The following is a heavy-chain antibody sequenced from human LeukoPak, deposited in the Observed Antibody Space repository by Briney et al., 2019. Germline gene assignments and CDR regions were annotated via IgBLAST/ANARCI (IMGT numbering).Heavy chain of an antibody. CDR2: MSYDGGNI. V-gene: IGHV3-30-3*01. D-gene: IGHD6-19*01. CDR1: GFTFIGYA. Sequence: GGSLRLSCAASGFTFIGYAMHWVRQAPGKGLEWMAVMSYDGGNIYYADSVKGRFTISRDNSKNTLYLQMNSLRAEDTAVYYCARDRAFRIAVALDYWGQGTLVTVSS. CDR3: ARDRAFRIAVALDY. J-gene: IGHJ4*02.